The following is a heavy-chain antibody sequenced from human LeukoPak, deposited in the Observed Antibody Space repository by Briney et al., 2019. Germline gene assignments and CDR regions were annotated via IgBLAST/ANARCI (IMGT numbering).Heavy chain of an antibody. V-gene: IGHV5-51*01. J-gene: IGHJ3*02. CDR3: ARHVHQYSSGWYVAFDI. Sequence: GESLKISCKGSGYSFTSYWIGWVRQMPGKDLEWMGIIYPGDSDTRYSPSFQGQVTISADKSISTAYLQWSSLKASDTAMYYCARHVHQYSSGWYVAFDIWGQGTMVTVSS. CDR1: GYSFTSYW. CDR2: IYPGDSDT. D-gene: IGHD6-19*01.